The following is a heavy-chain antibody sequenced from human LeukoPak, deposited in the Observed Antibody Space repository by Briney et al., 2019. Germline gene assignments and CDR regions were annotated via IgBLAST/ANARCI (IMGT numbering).Heavy chain of an antibody. CDR3: AKDPGSSWEYFDY. D-gene: IGHD6-13*01. Sequence: GRSLRLSCAASGFTFSSYGMHWVRQAPGKGLEWVAVISYDGSNKYYADSVKGRFTISRDNSKNTLYLQMNSLRAEDTAVYYCAKDPGSSWEYFDYRGQGTLVTVSS. V-gene: IGHV3-30*18. CDR2: ISYDGSNK. J-gene: IGHJ4*02. CDR1: GFTFSSYG.